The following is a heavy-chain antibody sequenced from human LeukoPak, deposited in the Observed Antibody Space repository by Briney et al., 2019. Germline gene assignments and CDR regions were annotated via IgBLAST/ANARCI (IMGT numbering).Heavy chain of an antibody. Sequence: SETLSLTCTVSDYSIRNGYFWGWIRQPPGKGLEWIGSIYESGSTHYNPSLKSRVTISVDTSKNQFSLRLNSVTAADTAVYYCARESRYSYGYCDYWGQGTLVTVSS. CDR2: IYESGST. J-gene: IGHJ4*02. CDR3: ARESRYSYGYCDY. V-gene: IGHV4-38-2*02. D-gene: IGHD5-18*01. CDR1: DYSIRNGYF.